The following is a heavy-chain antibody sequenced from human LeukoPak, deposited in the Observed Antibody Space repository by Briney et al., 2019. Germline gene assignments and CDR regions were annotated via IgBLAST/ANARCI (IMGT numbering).Heavy chain of an antibody. D-gene: IGHD4/OR15-4a*01. V-gene: IGHV4-39*01. CDR2: IYYSGST. J-gene: IGHJ4*02. Sequence: SETLSLTCTVSGGSINSRSDFWGWIRQPPGKGLEWIGSIYYSGSTHYNPSLKSRVTMSIDTSKNQFSLRLSSVTAADTAVYYCARRPGEYGGNDFDYWGQGTLVTVSS. CDR3: ARRPGEYGGNDFDY. CDR1: GGSINSRSDF.